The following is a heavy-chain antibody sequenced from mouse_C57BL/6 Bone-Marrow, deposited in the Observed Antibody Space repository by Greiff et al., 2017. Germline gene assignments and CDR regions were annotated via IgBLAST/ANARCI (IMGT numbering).Heavy chain of an antibody. Sequence: EVQLMESGPGMVKPSPSLSLTCTVTGYSITSCYDWHLIRHFPGNKLEWMGYIRYSGSTNYNPSLKSRISITHDTSNNHFFLKWNSVTTEDTATYYGARRGRYGNYFDYWGQGTTLTVSS. CDR3: ARRGRYGNYFDY. D-gene: IGHD2-10*02. CDR2: IRYSGST. J-gene: IGHJ2*01. V-gene: IGHV3-1*01. CDR1: GYSITSCYD.